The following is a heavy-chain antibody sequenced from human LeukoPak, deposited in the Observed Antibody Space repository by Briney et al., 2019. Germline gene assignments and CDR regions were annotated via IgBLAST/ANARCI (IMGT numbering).Heavy chain of an antibody. CDR1: GGSISSYY. CDR3: ARHGYCSGGSCYSGYYYGMDV. Sequence: PSETLSLTCTVSGGSISSYYWSWIRQPPGKGLEWIGYIYYSGSTNYNPSLKSRVTISVDTSKNQFSLKLSSVTAADTAVYYCARHGYCSGGSCYSGYYYGMDVWSQGTTVTVSS. D-gene: IGHD2-15*01. CDR2: IYYSGST. V-gene: IGHV4-59*08. J-gene: IGHJ6*02.